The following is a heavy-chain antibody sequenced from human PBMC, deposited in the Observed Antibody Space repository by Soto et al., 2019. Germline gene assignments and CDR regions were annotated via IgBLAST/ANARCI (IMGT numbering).Heavy chain of an antibody. CDR2: ISYDGSNK. CDR1: GLTFSSYG. Sequence: RLSCVASGLTFSSYGMHRVRQAPGKGLEWVAVISYDGSNKYYADSVKGRFTISRDNSKNTLYLQMNSLRAEDTAVYYCAKEDFCSGYYSFCDYYGTDVWGQGTKATVSS. CDR3: AKEDFCSGYYSFCDYYGTDV. D-gene: IGHD3-3*01. V-gene: IGHV3-30*18. J-gene: IGHJ6*02.